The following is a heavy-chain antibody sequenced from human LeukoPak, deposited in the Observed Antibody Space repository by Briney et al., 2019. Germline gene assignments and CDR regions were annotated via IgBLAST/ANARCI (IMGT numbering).Heavy chain of an antibody. V-gene: IGHV1-18*01. D-gene: IGHD3-3*01. Sequence: GASVKVSCKASGYTFTSYGISWVRQAPGQGLEWMGWISAYNGNTNYAQKLQGRVTMTTDTSTSTAYMELRSLRSDDTAVYYCAVVDYDFWSGHTTGYFDYWGQGTLVTVSS. CDR2: ISAYNGNT. CDR3: AVVDYDFWSGHTTGYFDY. CDR1: GYTFTSYG. J-gene: IGHJ4*02.